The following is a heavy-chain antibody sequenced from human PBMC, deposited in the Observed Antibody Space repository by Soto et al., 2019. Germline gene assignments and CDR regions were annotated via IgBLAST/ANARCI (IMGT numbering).Heavy chain of an antibody. CDR2: INPNSGGT. CDR3: AAGHYDFSSGPEGLDV. Sequence: ASVKVSCKASGYTFTGYYMHWVRQAPGQGLEWMGWINPNSGGTNYAQKFQGRVTMTRDTSISTAYMELSRLRSDDTAVYYCAAGHYDFSSGPEGLDVWGQGTTVTV. CDR1: GYTFTGYY. D-gene: IGHD3-3*01. V-gene: IGHV1-2*02. J-gene: IGHJ6*02.